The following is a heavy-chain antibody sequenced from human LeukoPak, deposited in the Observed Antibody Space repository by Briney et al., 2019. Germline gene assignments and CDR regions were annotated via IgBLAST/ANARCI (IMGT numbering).Heavy chain of an antibody. J-gene: IGHJ4*02. Sequence: GGSLRLSCAASGFTFSSYEMNWVRQAPGKGLEWVSYISSSGSTIYCADSVKGRFTISRDNAKNSLYLQMNSLRAEDTAVYYCARDPLAGEADYWGQGTLVTVSS. CDR1: GFTFSSYE. CDR3: ARDPLAGEADY. CDR2: ISSSGSTI. D-gene: IGHD1-14*01. V-gene: IGHV3-48*03.